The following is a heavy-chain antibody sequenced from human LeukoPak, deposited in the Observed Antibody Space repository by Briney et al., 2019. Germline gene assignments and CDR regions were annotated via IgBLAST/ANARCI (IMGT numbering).Heavy chain of an antibody. CDR2: INHSGST. Sequence: SETLSLPCAVYGGSFSGYYWSWIRQPPGKGLEGIGEINHSGSTNYNPSLQSRVTISVDTSKNQFSLKLSSVTAADTAVYYCARRWYSSSWYAYFQHWGQGTLVTVSS. V-gene: IGHV4-34*01. J-gene: IGHJ1*01. CDR1: GGSFSGYY. CDR3: ARRWYSSSWYAYFQH. D-gene: IGHD6-13*01.